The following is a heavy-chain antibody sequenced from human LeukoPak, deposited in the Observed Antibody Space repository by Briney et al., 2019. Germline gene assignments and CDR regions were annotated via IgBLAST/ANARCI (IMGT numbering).Heavy chain of an antibody. CDR1: GSTFSSYS. Sequence: GGSLRLSCAASGSTFSSYSMNWVRQAPGKGLEWVSSISSSSSYIYYADSVKGRFTISRDNAKNSLYLQMNSLRAEDTAVYYCARDIIAAAGNMGYWGQGTLVTVSS. CDR3: ARDIIAAAGNMGY. CDR2: ISSSSSYI. J-gene: IGHJ4*02. V-gene: IGHV3-21*01. D-gene: IGHD6-13*01.